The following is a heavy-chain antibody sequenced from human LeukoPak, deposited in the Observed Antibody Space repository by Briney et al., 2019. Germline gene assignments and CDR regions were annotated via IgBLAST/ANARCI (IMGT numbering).Heavy chain of an antibody. D-gene: IGHD3-10*01. CDR2: SSPNSGGT. Sequence: ASVKVSYKASGYTFTGYYIHWVRQAPGQGLEWMGWSSPNSGGTNYAQKFQGRVTMTRDTSIRTAYMELSRLRSDDTAMYYCARYYIEGRCFDYWGQGTLVTVSS. CDR3: ARYYIEGRCFDY. CDR1: GYTFTGYY. J-gene: IGHJ4*02. V-gene: IGHV1-2*02.